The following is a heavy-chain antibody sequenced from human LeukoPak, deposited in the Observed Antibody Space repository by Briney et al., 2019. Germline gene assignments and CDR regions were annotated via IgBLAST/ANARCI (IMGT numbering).Heavy chain of an antibody. CDR1: GYTFTSYY. V-gene: IGHV1-46*01. CDR3: ACPTMGGRGALAFDI. Sequence: ASVKVSCKASGYTFTSYYMHWVRQAPGQGLEWMGIINPSGGSTSYAQKFQGRVTMTRDTSTSTVYMELRSLRSDDTAVYYCACPTMGGRGALAFDIWGQGTMVTVSS. D-gene: IGHD5-12*01. CDR2: INPSGGST. J-gene: IGHJ3*02.